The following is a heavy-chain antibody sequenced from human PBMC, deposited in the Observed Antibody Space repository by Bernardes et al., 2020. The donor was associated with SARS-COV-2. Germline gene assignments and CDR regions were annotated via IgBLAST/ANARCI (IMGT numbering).Heavy chain of an antibody. V-gene: IGHV1-24*01. Sequence: ASMKVSCKVSGDTLSELSLHWVRQAPGKGPEWMGGLDPEDGEMIYAQKFQGRVTMTEDTSTDTAFMELRSLKSEDTAVYYCATGTATVTYWYFDLWGRGTLVTVSS. J-gene: IGHJ2*01. CDR3: ATGTATVTYWYFDL. CDR1: GDTLSELS. D-gene: IGHD4-4*01. CDR2: LDPEDGEM.